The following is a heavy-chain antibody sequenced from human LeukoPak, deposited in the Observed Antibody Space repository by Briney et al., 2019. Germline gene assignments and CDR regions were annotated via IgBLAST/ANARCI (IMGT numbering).Heavy chain of an antibody. V-gene: IGHV1-69*02. CDR1: GGTFSSYT. D-gene: IGHD2-15*01. CDR2: IIPILGIA. J-gene: IGHJ3*02. Sequence: SVKVSCKDSGGTFSSYTISWVRPAPGQLLEWRGRIIPILGIANYAQKFQGRVTMTADKSTSTAYMELSSLRSEDTAVYYCARAPLRSGGSSFAPGDAFDIWGQGTMVTVSS. CDR3: ARAPLRSGGSSFAPGDAFDI.